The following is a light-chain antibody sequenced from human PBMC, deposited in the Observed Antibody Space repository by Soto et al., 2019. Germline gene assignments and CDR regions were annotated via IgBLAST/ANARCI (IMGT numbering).Light chain of an antibody. J-gene: IGKJ1*01. Sequence: DIQMTQSPSTLSASVGDRVTITCRASQSISSWLAWYQQKPGKAPKLLIYKASSLESGVPSRFSGSGYGTEFTLTISRLEPEDFAVYYCQQYAGSSTFGQGTKVDIK. V-gene: IGKV1-5*03. CDR1: QSISSW. CDR3: QQYAGSST. CDR2: KAS.